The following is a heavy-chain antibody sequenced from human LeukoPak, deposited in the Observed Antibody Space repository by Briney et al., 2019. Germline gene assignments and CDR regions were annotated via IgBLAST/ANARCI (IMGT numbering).Heavy chain of an antibody. V-gene: IGHV3-66*04. CDR1: GFTVSNNY. J-gene: IGHJ4*02. Sequence: GGSLRLSCAGSGFTVSNNYMSWVRQAPGQGLEWVSVIYSDGSTYYADSVKGRLTISRDNFKNSLYLQMNSRRVEDTAVYYWARQLGYSYGYNQWGQGTLLTVSS. D-gene: IGHD5-18*01. CDR3: ARQLGYSYGYNQ. CDR2: IYSDGST.